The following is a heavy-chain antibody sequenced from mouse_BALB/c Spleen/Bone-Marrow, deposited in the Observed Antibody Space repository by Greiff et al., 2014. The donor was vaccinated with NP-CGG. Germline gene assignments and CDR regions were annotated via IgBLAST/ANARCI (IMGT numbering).Heavy chain of an antibody. CDR1: GFTFSDYF. V-gene: IGHV5-4*02. J-gene: IGHJ3*01. Sequence: EVQRVESGGALVKPGGSLKLSCAASGFTFSDYFMYWVRQTPEKRLEWVATISDGGNYTCYPDSVKGRFTISRDNAKNNLHLQTNSLKSEDTAKYFCARDGDYRYAWFAFWGQGTLVTVSA. CDR3: ARDGDYRYAWFAF. D-gene: IGHD2-14*01. CDR2: ISDGGNYT.